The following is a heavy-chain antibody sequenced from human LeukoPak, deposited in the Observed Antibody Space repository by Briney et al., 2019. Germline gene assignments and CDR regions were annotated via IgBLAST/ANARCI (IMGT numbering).Heavy chain of an antibody. CDR2: IKQDGSEK. J-gene: IGHJ4*02. CDR1: GFTFSSYE. Sequence: PGGSLRLSCAASGFTFSSYEMNWVRQAPGKGLEWVANIKQDGSEKYYVDSVKGRFTISRENAKNSLYLQMNSLRAEDTAVYYCARGHEHIVVVTAILWRGFVGPPDYWGQGTLVTVSS. D-gene: IGHD2-21*02. V-gene: IGHV3-7*01. CDR3: ARGHEHIVVVTAILWRGFVGPPDY.